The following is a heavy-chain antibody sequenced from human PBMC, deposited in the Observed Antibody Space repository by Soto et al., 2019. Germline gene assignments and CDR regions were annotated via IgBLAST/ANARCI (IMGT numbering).Heavy chain of an antibody. CDR1: GFTFSSYV. J-gene: IGHJ3*02. CDR2: ISHDGNKK. Sequence: QVPLVQSGGGVVQPGRSLRLSCAASGFTFSSYVTHWVRQAPGKGLEWVAVISHDGNKKYYADSVKGRFTISRDNSKNTLYLQMNSLRTEDTAVYYCAKGGPDCASTTCYLLVAFDIWGQGTMVTISS. V-gene: IGHV3-30*18. CDR3: AKGGPDCASTTCYLLVAFDI. D-gene: IGHD2-2*01.